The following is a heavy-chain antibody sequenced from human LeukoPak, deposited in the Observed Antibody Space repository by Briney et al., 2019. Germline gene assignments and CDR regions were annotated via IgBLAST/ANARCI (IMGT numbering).Heavy chain of an antibody. D-gene: IGHD2-15*01. CDR2: INHSGST. Sequence: SETLSLTCAVYGGSFGDYYFSCIRQPPGKGLEWIGEINHSGSTNYNPSLKSRVTISVDTSKNQFSLKLSSVTAADTAVYYFARSGGSANYSGQGTLVTVSS. CDR3: ARSGGSANY. J-gene: IGHJ4*02. V-gene: IGHV4-34*01. CDR1: GGSFGDYY.